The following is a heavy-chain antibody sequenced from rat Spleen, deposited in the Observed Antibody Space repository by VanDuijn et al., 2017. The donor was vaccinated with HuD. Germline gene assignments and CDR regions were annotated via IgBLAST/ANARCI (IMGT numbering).Heavy chain of an antibody. D-gene: IGHD4-3*01. J-gene: IGHJ2*01. CDR3: VREELGVRD. CDR1: GFKFNDHW. V-gene: IGHV4-2*01. CDR2: INKDSRTI. Sequence: EVKLVESGGGLVQPGRSLKLSCAASGFKFNDHWMGWVRQAPGKGLEWIGEINKDSRTIKYSPSCKDKFTISRDNAQNTLHLQMSKLGSEDTAIYYCVREELGVRDWGQGVMVTVSS.